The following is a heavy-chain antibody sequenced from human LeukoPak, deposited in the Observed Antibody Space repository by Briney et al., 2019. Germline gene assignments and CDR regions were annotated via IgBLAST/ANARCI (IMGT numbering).Heavy chain of an antibody. Sequence: SETLSLTCTVSGGSISSYYWSWIRQPPGKGLGWIGDIYYSGSTNYNPSLQSRVTISVDTSKNQFSLKLSSVTAAATAVYYCARGRVPAAMEGYYYYYMDVWGKGTTVTVSS. CDR1: GGSISSYY. CDR2: IYYSGST. D-gene: IGHD2-2*01. V-gene: IGHV4-59*01. CDR3: ARGRVPAAMEGYYYYYMDV. J-gene: IGHJ6*03.